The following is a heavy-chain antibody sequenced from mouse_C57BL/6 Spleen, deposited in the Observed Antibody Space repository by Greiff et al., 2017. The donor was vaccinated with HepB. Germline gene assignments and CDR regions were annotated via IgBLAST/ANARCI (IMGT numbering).Heavy chain of an antibody. D-gene: IGHD2-2*01. CDR3: ARTGLPDFDY. J-gene: IGHJ2*01. CDR2: IYPGDGDT. Sequence: VQLQQSGPELVKPGASVKISCKASGYAFSSSWMNWVKQRPGKGLEWIGRIYPGDGDTNYNGKFKGKATLTADKSSSTAYMQHSSLTSEDSAVYYCARTGLPDFDYWGQGTTLTVSS. CDR1: GYAFSSSW. V-gene: IGHV1-82*01.